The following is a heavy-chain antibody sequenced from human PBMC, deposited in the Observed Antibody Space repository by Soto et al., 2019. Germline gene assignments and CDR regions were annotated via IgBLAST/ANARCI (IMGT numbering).Heavy chain of an antibody. V-gene: IGHV3-30*18. CDR1: GFMFSVYG. Sequence: QVQLVESGGGVVQPGRSLRLSCAASGFMFSVYGMHWVRQAPGKGPEWVAVISSDGRSEFYADPVKGRFTISRDNPKSTVFLQMHSLRPEDTARYYCAKTTDTPSGVSSRGRGALLDYWGQGTLVTVSS. CDR2: ISSDGRSE. D-gene: IGHD2-2*01. CDR3: AKTTDTPSGVSSRGRGALLDY. J-gene: IGHJ4*02.